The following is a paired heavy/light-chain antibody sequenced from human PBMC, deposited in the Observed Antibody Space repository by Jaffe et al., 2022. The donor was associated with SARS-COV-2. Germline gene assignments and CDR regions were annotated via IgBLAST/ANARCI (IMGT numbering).Light chain of an antibody. Sequence: QSVLTQPPSVSAAPGQKVTISCSGSSSNIGNNYVWWYQQIPGTVPKLLIYEDNERPSGIPDRFSGSKSGTSATLGITGLQTGDEAEYYCGTWDSSLRAGVFGGGTKLTVL. CDR2: EDN. V-gene: IGLV1-51*02. J-gene: IGLJ3*02. CDR1: SSNIGNNY. CDR3: GTWDSSLRAGV.
Heavy chain of an antibody. CDR1: GFIFSTYG. CDR3: ARHRGGRDYNFGMDV. Sequence: QVQVVESGGGVVQPGRSLRLSCAASGFIFSTYGIHWVRRAPGKGLEWVALIWSNGSNKYYADSVKGRFTISRDNSKNTLYLQMNSLRAEDTAIYYCARHRGGRDYNFGMDVWGQGTMVTVSS. J-gene: IGHJ6*02. V-gene: IGHV3-33*01. CDR2: IWSNGSNK.